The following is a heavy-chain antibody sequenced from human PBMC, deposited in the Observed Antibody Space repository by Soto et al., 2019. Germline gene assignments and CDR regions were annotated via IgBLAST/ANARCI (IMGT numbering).Heavy chain of an antibody. J-gene: IGHJ4*02. D-gene: IGHD3-3*01. CDR1: GGSISGDSYY. Sequence: SETLSLTCTVSGGSISGDSYYWVWIRQPPEKGLEWIGFGFGGNTWYNSSLRSRVTISLDTSKNQFSLTLSSVTAADTAVYYCARYKRFSDYFDCWGQGALVTVSS. CDR3: ARYKRFSDYFDC. CDR2: FGFGGNT. V-gene: IGHV4-39*01.